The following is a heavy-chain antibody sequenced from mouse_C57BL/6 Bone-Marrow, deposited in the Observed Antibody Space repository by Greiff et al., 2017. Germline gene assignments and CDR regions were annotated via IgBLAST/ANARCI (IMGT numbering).Heavy chain of an antibody. J-gene: IGHJ1*03. CDR3: ARRHYYGSSDGYWYFDV. D-gene: IGHD1-1*01. V-gene: IGHV1-80*01. Sequence: VQLVESGAELVKPGASVKISCKASGYAFSSYWMNWVKQRPGKGLEWIGQIYPGDGDTNYKGKFKGKATLTAAKSSSTAYMQLSSLTSEDSAVYFCARRHYYGSSDGYWYFDVWGTGTTVTVSS. CDR1: GYAFSSYW. CDR2: IYPGDGDT.